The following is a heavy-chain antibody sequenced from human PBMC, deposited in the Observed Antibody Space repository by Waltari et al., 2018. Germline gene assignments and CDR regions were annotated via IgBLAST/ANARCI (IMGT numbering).Heavy chain of an antibody. J-gene: IGHJ4*02. CDR1: GFTFSHSC. CDR2: INPEGSST. D-gene: IGHD3-9*01. V-gene: IGHV3-74*01. Sequence: VQLVESGGGLLQPGGSLRLSCAASGFTFSHSCMHWVRQPPGKGLVWVSRINPEGSSTSYADSVKGRFTISRDNAKNTLYMQMNSLRAEDTAVYYCTTDLTGYSDYWGQGTLVTVSS. CDR3: TTDLTGYSDY.